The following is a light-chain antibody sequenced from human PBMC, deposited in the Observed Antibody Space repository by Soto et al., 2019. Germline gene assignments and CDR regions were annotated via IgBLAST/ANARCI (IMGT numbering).Light chain of an antibody. J-gene: IGKJ1*01. CDR1: QSVSSY. V-gene: IGKV3-15*01. CDR3: QQYNNWPPMT. CDR2: GAF. Sequence: EVVLTQFPATLSLSPGERATVSCRASQSVSSYLAWYQQKPGQAPSLLIYGAFTRATGIPARFSGTGSGTEFTLTISSLQSEDFAVYYCQQYNNWPPMTFGQGTKVDIK.